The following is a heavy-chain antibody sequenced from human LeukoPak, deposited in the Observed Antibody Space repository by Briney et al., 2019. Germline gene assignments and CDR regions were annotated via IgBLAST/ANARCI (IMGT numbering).Heavy chain of an antibody. D-gene: IGHD3-22*01. CDR3: ARGSDYYYDSSGYNLDY. CDR1: GGSISSGGYY. V-gene: IGHV4-31*03. J-gene: IGHJ4*02. Sequence: PSQTLSHTCTVSGGSISSGGYYWSWIRQHPGKGLEWIGYIYYSGSTYYNPSLKGRVTISVDTSKNQFSLKLSSVTAADTAVYYCARGSDYYYDSSGYNLDYWGQGTLVTVSS. CDR2: IYYSGST.